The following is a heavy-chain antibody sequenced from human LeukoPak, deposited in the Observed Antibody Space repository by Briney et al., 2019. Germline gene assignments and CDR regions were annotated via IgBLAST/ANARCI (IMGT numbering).Heavy chain of an antibody. V-gene: IGHV3-23*01. CDR1: GFTFSSYA. CDR3: AKELGTGGILFDY. CDR2: ISGNGGST. Sequence: GGSPRLSCAASGFTFSSYAMSWVRQAPGKGLEWVSAISGNGGSTYYADSVRGRFTISRDNSKNTVYLQMNSLRAEDTALYYCAKELGTGGILFDYWSQGTLVTVSS. J-gene: IGHJ4*02. D-gene: IGHD2-8*02.